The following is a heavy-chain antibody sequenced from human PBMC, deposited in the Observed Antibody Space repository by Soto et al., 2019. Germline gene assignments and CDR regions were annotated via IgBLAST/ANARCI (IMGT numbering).Heavy chain of an antibody. CDR3: AKDIRPWIQTNNFGY. V-gene: IGHV3-43D*04. D-gene: IGHD5-18*01. CDR1: GFTFDDYA. Sequence: EVQLVESGGVVVQPGGSLRLSCAASGFTFDDYAMHWVRQAPGKGLEWVSLISWDGGSTYYADSVKGRFTISRDNSKNSLYLQMNSLRAEDTALYYCAKDIRPWIQTNNFGYWGQGTLVTVSS. CDR2: ISWDGGST. J-gene: IGHJ4*02.